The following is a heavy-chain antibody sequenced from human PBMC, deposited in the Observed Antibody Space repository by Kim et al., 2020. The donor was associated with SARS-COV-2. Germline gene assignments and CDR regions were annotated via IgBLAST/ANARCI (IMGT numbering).Heavy chain of an antibody. D-gene: IGHD1-26*01. V-gene: IGHV3-21*01. J-gene: IGHJ5*02. CDR1: GFTFSSYS. CDR2: ISSSSSYI. Sequence: GGSLRLSCAASGFTFSSYSMNWVRQAPGKGLEWVSSISSSSSYIYYADSVKGRFTISRDNAKNSLYLQMNSLRAEDTAVYYCARDYGKSGSYDSGWFDPWGQGTLVTVSS. CDR3: ARDYGKSGSYDSGWFDP.